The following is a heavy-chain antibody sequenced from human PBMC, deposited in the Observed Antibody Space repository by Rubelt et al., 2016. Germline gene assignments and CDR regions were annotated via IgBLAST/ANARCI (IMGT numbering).Heavy chain of an antibody. CDR1: TFSNAW. D-gene: IGHD3-16*01. Sequence: TFSNAWMSWVRQAPGKGLEWVGRIKSKTDGGTTDYAAPVKGRFTISRDDSKTTLYLQMNSLRAEDTAVYYCAKVLASRWDYYYYGMDVWGQGTTVTVSS. CDR3: AKVLASRWDYYYYGMDV. CDR2: IKSKTDGGTT. J-gene: IGHJ6*02. V-gene: IGHV3-15*01.